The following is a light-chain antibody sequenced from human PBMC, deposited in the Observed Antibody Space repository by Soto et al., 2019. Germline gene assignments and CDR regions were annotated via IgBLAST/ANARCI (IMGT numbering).Light chain of an antibody. J-gene: IGKJ5*01. Sequence: EIVLTQSPATLSFSPGERVTLSCRTSHSVNSHVAWYQQKPGQAPRLLLYGASTRATGIPVRFSGSGFGTEFTLTISSLQSEDFAVYFCQQYKNWPRFGQGTRLEI. CDR1: HSVNSH. CDR2: GAS. CDR3: QQYKNWPR. V-gene: IGKV3-15*01.